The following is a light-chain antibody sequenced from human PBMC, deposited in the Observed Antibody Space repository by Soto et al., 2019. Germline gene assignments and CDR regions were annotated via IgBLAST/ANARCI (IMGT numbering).Light chain of an antibody. CDR2: AAS. J-gene: IGKJ1*01. Sequence: DIQMTQSPSSQSASVGDRVTITGRGSQGISYYLAWYQQKPGKVPKLLIYAASTLQSGVPFRFSGSGSGTDFTLTISSLQPEDVATYYCQNYDSVPRTFGQGTKVEIK. CDR1: QGISYY. CDR3: QNYDSVPRT. V-gene: IGKV1-27*01.